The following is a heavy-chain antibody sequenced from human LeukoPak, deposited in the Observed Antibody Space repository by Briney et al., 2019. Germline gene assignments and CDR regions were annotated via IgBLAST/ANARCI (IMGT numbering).Heavy chain of an antibody. CDR3: SSQPHYYDSRDYLDY. J-gene: IGHJ4*02. Sequence: GGSLRLSCTTSGFNFSEHALSWVRQAPGKGLGWVGFIRNQEYDGTTEYAASVKGRFFMSRDDSKSVAFLQMNSLKIEDTAIYYCSSQPHYYDSRDYLDYWGQGTLVTVSS. CDR1: GFNFSEHA. D-gene: IGHD3-22*01. V-gene: IGHV3-49*04. CDR2: IRNQEYDGTT.